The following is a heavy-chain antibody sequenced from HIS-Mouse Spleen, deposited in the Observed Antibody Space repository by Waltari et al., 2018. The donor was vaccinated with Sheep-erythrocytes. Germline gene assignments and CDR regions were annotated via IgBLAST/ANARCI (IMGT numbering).Heavy chain of an antibody. CDR2: ISWDGGST. Sequence: EVQLVESGGVVVQPGGSLRLSCAASGFTFDDSAMHWVRQAPGKGLEWVSLISWDGGSTYYADSVKGRFTISRDNSKNSLYLQMNSLRAEDTALYYCAKDKFVGYSGYYFDYWGQGTLVTVSS. CDR1: GFTFDDSA. CDR3: AKDKFVGYSGYYFDY. J-gene: IGHJ4*02. D-gene: IGHD5-12*01. V-gene: IGHV3-43D*03.